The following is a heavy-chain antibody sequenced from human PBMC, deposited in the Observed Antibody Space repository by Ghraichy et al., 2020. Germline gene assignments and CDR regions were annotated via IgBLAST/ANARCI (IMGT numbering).Heavy chain of an antibody. CDR1: GYTFTGYY. CDR2: INPNSGGT. J-gene: IGHJ4*02. V-gene: IGHV1-2*02. Sequence: ASVKVSCKASGYTFTGYYMHWVRQAPGQGLEWMGWINPNSGGTNYAQKFQGRVTMTRDTSISTAYMELSRLRSDDTAVYYCARDPSGITGTYIFDYWGQGTLVTVSS. D-gene: IGHD1-7*01. CDR3: ARDPSGITGTYIFDY.